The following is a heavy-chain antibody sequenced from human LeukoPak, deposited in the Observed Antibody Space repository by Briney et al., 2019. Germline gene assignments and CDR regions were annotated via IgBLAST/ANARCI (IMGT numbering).Heavy chain of an antibody. CDR2: IRGSGDNT. V-gene: IGHV3-23*01. D-gene: IGHD3-3*01. CDR1: GLTFSSHA. J-gene: IGHJ6*02. Sequence: GGSLRLSCAASGLTFSSHAMSWVRQAPGKGLEWVSGIRGSGDNTNYADSVKGRFTISRDNSKNTQYLQMNSLRAEDTAVYYCAKVLRFSIYYGMDVWGQGTTVTVSS. CDR3: AKVLRFSIYYGMDV.